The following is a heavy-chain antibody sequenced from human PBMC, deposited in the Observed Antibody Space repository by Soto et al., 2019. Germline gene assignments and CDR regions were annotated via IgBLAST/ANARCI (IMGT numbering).Heavy chain of an antibody. Sequence: SVKVSCKASGGTFSSYAISWVRQAPGQGLEWMGGIIPIFGTANYAQKFQGRVTITADESTSTAYMELSSLRSEDTAVYYCARDPSYYDSSDGHWFGPGDQGSL. CDR2: IIPIFGTA. CDR3: ARDPSYYDSSDGHWFGP. D-gene: IGHD3-22*01. V-gene: IGHV1-69*13. J-gene: IGHJ5*02. CDR1: GGTFSSYA.